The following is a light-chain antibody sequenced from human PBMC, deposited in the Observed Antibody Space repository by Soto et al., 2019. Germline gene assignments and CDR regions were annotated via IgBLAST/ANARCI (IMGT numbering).Light chain of an antibody. CDR2: EVT. V-gene: IGLV2-8*01. Sequence: QSALTQPPSASGSPGQSVTISCTGTSGDIGGYDYVSWYQQHPGKAPKLMIYEVTKRPLGVPDRFSGSKSGNTASLTVSGLQAEEEADYYCSSYAGSINPYVFGTGTKLTVL. J-gene: IGLJ1*01. CDR3: SSYAGSINPYV. CDR1: SGDIGGYDY.